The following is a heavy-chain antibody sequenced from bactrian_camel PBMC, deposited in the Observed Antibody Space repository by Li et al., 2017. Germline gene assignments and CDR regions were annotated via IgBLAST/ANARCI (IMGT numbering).Heavy chain of an antibody. J-gene: IGHJ4*01. CDR2: IRTGGFGT. Sequence: QLVESGGGLVQPGGSLRLSCGASGYIYSGDCVGWFRQAPGKEREGVATIRTGGFGTYYPDSVKGRFTISQDSAKSTLYLQMNSLKPDDTAMYYCPARSRTRGWSTTLDPDEYHIWGQGTQVTVS. V-gene: IGHV3S28*01. CDR1: GYIYSGDC. CDR3: PARSRTRGWSTTLDPDEYHI. D-gene: IGHD6*01.